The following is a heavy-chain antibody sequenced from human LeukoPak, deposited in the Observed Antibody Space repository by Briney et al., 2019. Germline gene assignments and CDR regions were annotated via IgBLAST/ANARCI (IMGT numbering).Heavy chain of an antibody. V-gene: IGHV4-30-2*01. J-gene: IGHJ6*02. CDR3: ARRGGIPSSYYYYGMDV. Sequence: SETLSLTCAVSGGSISSGGYSWSWIRQPPGKGLEWIGYIYHSGSTYYNPSLKSRVTISVDRSKNQFSLKLSSVTAADTAVYYCARRGGIPSSYYYYGMDVWGQGTTVTVSS. CDR1: GGSISSGGYS. D-gene: IGHD6-13*01. CDR2: IYHSGST.